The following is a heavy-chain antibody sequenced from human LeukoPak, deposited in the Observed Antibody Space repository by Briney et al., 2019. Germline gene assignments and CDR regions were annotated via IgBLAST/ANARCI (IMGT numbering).Heavy chain of an antibody. Sequence: PSETLSLTCAVYGGSFSGYYWSWIRQPPGKGLEWIGEINHSGSTNYNPSLKSRVTISVDTSKNQFSLKLSSVTAADTAVYYCAREGAMAAAGTSWFDPWGQGTLVTVSS. D-gene: IGHD6-13*01. CDR1: GGSFSGYY. CDR3: AREGAMAAAGTSWFDP. CDR2: INHSGST. V-gene: IGHV4-34*01. J-gene: IGHJ5*02.